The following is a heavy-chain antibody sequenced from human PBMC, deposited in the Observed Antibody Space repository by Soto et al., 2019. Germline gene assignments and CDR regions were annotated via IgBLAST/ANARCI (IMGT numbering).Heavy chain of an antibody. V-gene: IGHV4-30-2*01. J-gene: IGHJ3*02. D-gene: IGHD3-22*01. CDR3: AKGGQDYYDSSGSRFGGDAFDI. CDR1: GGSISSGGYS. CDR2: IYHSGST. Sequence: QLQLQESGSGLVKPSQTLSLTCAVSGGSISSGGYSWSWIRQPPGKGLEWIGYIYHSGSTYYNPSLKSRVTISVDRSKNQFSLKLSSVTAADTAVYYCAKGGQDYYDSSGSRFGGDAFDIWGQGTMVTVSS.